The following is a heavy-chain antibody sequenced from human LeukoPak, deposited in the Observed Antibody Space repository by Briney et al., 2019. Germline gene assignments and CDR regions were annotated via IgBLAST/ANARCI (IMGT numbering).Heavy chain of an antibody. CDR1: GWSFRDYY. V-gene: IGHV4-34*01. D-gene: IGHD5-18*01. CDR3: ARGSKFYGYVR. J-gene: IGHJ4*02. CDR2: INHSGST. Sequence: SETLSLTCAVCGWSFRDYYWSWLGQPPGKGREGIGDINHSGSTNYNPSLKSRVTISVDTSKNQFSLKLSSVTAADTAVYYCARGSKFYGYVRWGQGTLVTVSS.